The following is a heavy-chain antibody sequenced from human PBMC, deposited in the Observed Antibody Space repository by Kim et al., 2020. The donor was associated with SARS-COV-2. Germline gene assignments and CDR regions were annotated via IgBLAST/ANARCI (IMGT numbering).Heavy chain of an antibody. V-gene: IGHV3-7*01. J-gene: IGHJ4*02. CDR2: IKQDGSEK. CDR1: GFTFSSYW. D-gene: IGHD1-26*01. Sequence: GGSLRLSCAASGFTFSSYWMSWVRQAPGKGLEWVANIKQDGSEKYYVDSVKGRFTISRDNAKNSLYLQMNSLRAEDTAVYYCARDTYLKYSGSYSNIFGYWGQGTLVTVSS. CDR3: ARDTYLKYSGSYSNIFGY.